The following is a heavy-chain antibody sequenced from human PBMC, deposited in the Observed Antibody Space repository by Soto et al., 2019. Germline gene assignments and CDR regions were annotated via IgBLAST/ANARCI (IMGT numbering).Heavy chain of an antibody. CDR1: GFTFSSYA. CDR2: ISYDGSNK. D-gene: IGHD6-13*01. CDR3: ARPGELAAAGTKFSYFDY. Sequence: GGSLRLSCAASGFTFSSYAMHWVRQAPGKGLEWVAVISYDGSNKYYADSVKGRFTISRDNSKNTLYLHMNSLRAGDTAVYFCARPGELAAAGTKFSYFDYWGQGTLVTVSS. V-gene: IGHV3-30-3*01. J-gene: IGHJ4*02.